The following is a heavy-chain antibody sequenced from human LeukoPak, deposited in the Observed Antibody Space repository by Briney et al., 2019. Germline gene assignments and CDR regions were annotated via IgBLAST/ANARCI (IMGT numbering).Heavy chain of an antibody. CDR2: IRSKANSYAT. CDR3: TSSPVVPAAMRGDY. D-gene: IGHD2-2*01. Sequence: PGGSLRLSCAASGFTFSGSAMHWVRQASGKGLEWVGRIRSKANSYATAYAASVKGRFTISRDDSKNTAYLQMNSLKTEDTAVYYCTSSPVVPAAMRGDYWGQGTLVTVSS. V-gene: IGHV3-73*01. CDR1: GFTFSGSA. J-gene: IGHJ4*02.